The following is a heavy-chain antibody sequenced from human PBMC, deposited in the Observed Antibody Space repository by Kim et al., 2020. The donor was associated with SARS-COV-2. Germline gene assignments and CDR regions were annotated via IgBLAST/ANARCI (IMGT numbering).Heavy chain of an antibody. CDR1: GFTFNRAW. CDR2: VKSKKDGETT. V-gene: IGHV3-15*01. D-gene: IGHD1-1*01. Sequence: GGSLRLSCAASGFTFNRAWMSWVRQAPGKGLEWVGRVKSKKDGETTDYAAPVKGRVTISRDDSRHTLSLQINNLKTEDTAVYYCTTDLGRSLAPWNDYWGRGVLVTVSS. J-gene: IGHJ4*01. CDR3: TTDLGRSLAPWNDY.